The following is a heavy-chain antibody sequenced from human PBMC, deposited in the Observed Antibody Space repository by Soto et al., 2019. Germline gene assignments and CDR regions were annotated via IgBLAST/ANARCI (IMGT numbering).Heavy chain of an antibody. CDR1: GFTFSSYA. CDR2: ISGSGGST. J-gene: IGHJ5*02. CDR3: ATEYCSGGSCYEFDP. D-gene: IGHD2-15*01. Sequence: GGSLRLSCAASGFTFSSYAMSWVRQAPGKGLEWVSAISGSGGSTYYADSVKGRFTISRDNSKNTLYLQMNSLRAEDTAVYYCATEYCSGGSCYEFDPWGQGTLVTVSS. V-gene: IGHV3-23*01.